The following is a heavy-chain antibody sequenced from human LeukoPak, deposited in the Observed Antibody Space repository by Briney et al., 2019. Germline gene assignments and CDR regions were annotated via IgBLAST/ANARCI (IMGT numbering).Heavy chain of an antibody. V-gene: IGHV3-53*01. CDR3: ARARVAATDRLRIDYFDY. Sequence: GGSLRLSCAASGFTVSSNYMSWVRQAPGKGLEWVSVIYSGGSTYYADSVEGRFTISRDNSKSTLYIQMNSLRAEDTAVYYCARARVAATDRLRIDYFDYWGQGTLVTVSS. CDR1: GFTVSSNY. J-gene: IGHJ4*02. CDR2: IYSGGST. D-gene: IGHD2-15*01.